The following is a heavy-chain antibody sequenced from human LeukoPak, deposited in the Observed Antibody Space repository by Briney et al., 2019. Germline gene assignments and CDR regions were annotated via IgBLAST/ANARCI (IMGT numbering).Heavy chain of an antibody. D-gene: IGHD6-13*01. J-gene: IGHJ5*02. CDR3: ARDRAAAGKNWFDP. CDR1: GYTFTSYD. CDR2: MNPNSGNT. Sequence: ASVKVSCKASGYTFTSYDINWVRQATGQGLEWMGWMNPNSGNTGYAQKFQGRVTITRNTSISTAYMELSSLRSEDTAGYYCARDRAAAGKNWFDPWGQGTLVTVSS. V-gene: IGHV1-8*03.